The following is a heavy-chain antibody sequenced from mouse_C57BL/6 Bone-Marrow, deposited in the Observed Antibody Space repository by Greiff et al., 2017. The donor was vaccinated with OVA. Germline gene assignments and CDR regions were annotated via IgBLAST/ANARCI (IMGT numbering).Heavy chain of an antibody. Sequence: VQLQQSGAELVRPGASVKLSCTASGFNIKDDYMHWVKQRPEQGLEWIGWIDPENGDTEYASKFQGKGTITADTSSNTAYLPLSSLTSEDTAVYYCTSTGTDYLGQGTTLTVSS. CDR1: GFNIKDDY. J-gene: IGHJ2*01. CDR2: IDPENGDT. V-gene: IGHV14-4*01. D-gene: IGHD4-1*01. CDR3: TSTGTDY.